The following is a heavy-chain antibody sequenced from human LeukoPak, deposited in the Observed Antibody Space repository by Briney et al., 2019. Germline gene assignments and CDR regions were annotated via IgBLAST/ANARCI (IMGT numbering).Heavy chain of an antibody. V-gene: IGHV4-59*01. J-gene: IGHJ4*02. CDR3: ARFDGSGSFPYFDY. Sequence: SETLSLTCTVSGGSISSYYWSWIRQPPGKGLEWIGYIYYSGSTNYNSSLKSRVTISVDTSKNQFSLKLSSVTAADTAVYYCARFDGSGSFPYFDYWGQGTLVTVSS. D-gene: IGHD3-10*01. CDR1: GGSISSYY. CDR2: IYYSGST.